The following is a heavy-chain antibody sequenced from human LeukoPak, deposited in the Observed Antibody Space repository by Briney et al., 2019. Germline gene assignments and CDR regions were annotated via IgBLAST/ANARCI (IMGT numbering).Heavy chain of an antibody. CDR3: VRSVTASTTGAI. J-gene: IGHJ3*02. Sequence: PGGSLRLSCATSGFTFSDHSMDWVRQAPGKGLEWVGRTRSKPYSYTTQYAASVKGRFTISRDDSKNSLYLQMNSLKPEDTAVYYYVRSVTASTTGAIWGQGTMVTVSS. D-gene: IGHD2-21*02. CDR2: TRSKPYSYTT. CDR1: GFTFSDHS. V-gene: IGHV3-72*01.